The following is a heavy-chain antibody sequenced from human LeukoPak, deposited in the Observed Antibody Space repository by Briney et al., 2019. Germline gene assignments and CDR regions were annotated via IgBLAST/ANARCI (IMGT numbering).Heavy chain of an antibody. CDR1: GGSISSSSYY. CDR2: IYYSGST. Sequence: PSETLSLTCTVSGGSISSSSYYWGWIRQPPGKGLEWIGSIYYSGSTYYNPSLKSRVTISVDTSKNQFSLKLSSVTAADTAVYYCARVVGWIAFDIWGQGTMVTVPS. V-gene: IGHV4-39*07. J-gene: IGHJ3*02. D-gene: IGHD1-26*01. CDR3: ARVVGWIAFDI.